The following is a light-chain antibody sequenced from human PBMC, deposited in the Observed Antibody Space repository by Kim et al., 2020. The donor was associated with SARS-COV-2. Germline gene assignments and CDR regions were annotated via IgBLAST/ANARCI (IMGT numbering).Light chain of an antibody. Sequence: DIQMTQSPSSLSASVGDRITITCRASENIGTFFNWYQQKRGKAPKLLISAASSLQSGVPSRFSGSGSGTDFTLTISSLQLEDFATYYCQQNLRTPKTFGQGTKVDIK. J-gene: IGKJ1*01. CDR1: ENIGTF. CDR3: QQNLRTPKT. CDR2: AAS. V-gene: IGKV1-39*01.